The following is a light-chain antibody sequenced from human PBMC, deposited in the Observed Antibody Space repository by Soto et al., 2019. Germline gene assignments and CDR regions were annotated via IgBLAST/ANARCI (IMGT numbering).Light chain of an antibody. Sequence: EIVLTHSPATLSSWPVGGAHLXPKPSQSVSSYLAWYQQKPGKAPRLLIYDASNRATGIPARFSGSGSGTDFTLTISRLEPEDFAVFYCQHYDSLPITFGQGTRLENK. J-gene: IGKJ5*01. CDR3: QHYDSLPIT. V-gene: IGKV3-11*01. CDR2: DAS. CDR1: QSVSSY.